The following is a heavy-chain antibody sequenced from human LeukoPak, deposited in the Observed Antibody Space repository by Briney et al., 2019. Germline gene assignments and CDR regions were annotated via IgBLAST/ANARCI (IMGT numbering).Heavy chain of an antibody. D-gene: IGHD2-21*02. Sequence: SETLSLTCTVSGGSISSNTYYWGWIRQPPGKGLEWIGSIYYSGSTYYNPSLKSRVTISVDTSKNQFSLKLSSVTAADTAVYYCARDGDVPPYTVPWGWFDRWGEGSLVAVSS. J-gene: IGHJ5*02. CDR1: GGSISSNTYY. CDR2: IYYSGST. V-gene: IGHV4-39*07. CDR3: ARDGDVPPYTVPWGWFDR.